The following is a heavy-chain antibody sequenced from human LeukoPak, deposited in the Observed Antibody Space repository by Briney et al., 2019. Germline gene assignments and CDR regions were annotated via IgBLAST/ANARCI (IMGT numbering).Heavy chain of an antibody. V-gene: IGHV1-2*02. Sequence: ASVKVSCKASGYTFNIFGVTWVRQAPGQGLEWMGWINPNSGGTNYAQKFQGRVTMTRDTSISTAYMELSRLRSDDTAVYYCARERTKYSGSYLRLSCYWGQGTLVTVSS. CDR1: GYTFNIFG. D-gene: IGHD1-26*01. CDR2: INPNSGGT. CDR3: ARERTKYSGSYLRLSCY. J-gene: IGHJ4*02.